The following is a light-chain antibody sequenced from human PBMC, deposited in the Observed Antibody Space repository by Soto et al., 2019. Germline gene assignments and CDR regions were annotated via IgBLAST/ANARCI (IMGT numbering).Light chain of an antibody. J-gene: IGKJ1*01. V-gene: IGKV3-20*01. Sequence: EIVLTQSPGTLSLSPGERATLSCRASQSVSSSYLAWYQQKPGQAPRLLIYGASSRATGIPDRFSGSGSGTDFTLTISRLEPEDFAVYYCFQYGSSPVAFGQGTKVDIK. CDR1: QSVSSSY. CDR3: FQYGSSPVA. CDR2: GAS.